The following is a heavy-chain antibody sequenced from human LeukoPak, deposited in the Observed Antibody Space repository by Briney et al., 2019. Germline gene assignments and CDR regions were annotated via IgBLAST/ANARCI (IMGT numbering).Heavy chain of an antibody. CDR3: ARDGAYCGGDGQSHFDY. J-gene: IGHJ4*02. D-gene: IGHD2-21*02. Sequence: GASVKVSCKASGYTFTSYGISWVRQAPGQGLEWMGWISAYNGKTNYAQKLQGRVTMTTDTSTSTAYMELRSLRSDDTAVYYCARDGAYCGGDGQSHFDYWGQGTLVTVSS. CDR1: GYTFTSYG. CDR2: ISAYNGKT. V-gene: IGHV1-18*01.